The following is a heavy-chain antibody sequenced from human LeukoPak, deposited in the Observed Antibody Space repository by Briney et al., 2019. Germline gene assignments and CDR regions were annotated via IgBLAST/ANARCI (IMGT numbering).Heavy chain of an antibody. V-gene: IGHV1-8*01. J-gene: IGHJ6*02. CDR3: ARANYYYYGMDV. CDR2: MNPNSGNT. CDR1: GYTFTSYD. Sequence: GASVKVSCKASGYTFTSYDINWVRQATGQGLERMGWMNPNSGNTGYAQKFQGRVTMTRNTSISTAYMELSSLRSEDTAVYYCARANYYYYGMDVWGQGTTVTVSS.